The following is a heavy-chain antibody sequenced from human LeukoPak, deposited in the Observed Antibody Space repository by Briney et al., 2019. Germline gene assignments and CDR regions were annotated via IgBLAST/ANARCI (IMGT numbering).Heavy chain of an antibody. J-gene: IGHJ4*02. V-gene: IGHV3-30*18. CDR3: AKVGLTRRRVEGKYSSSWGAFDY. CDR2: ISYDGSNK. Sequence: HPGRSLRLSCAASGFTFSSYGMHWVRQAPGKGLEWVAVISYDGSNKYYADSVKGRFTISRDNPKNTLYLQMNSLRAEDTAVYYCAKVGLTRRRVEGKYSSSWGAFDYWGQGTLVTVSS. CDR1: GFTFSSYG. D-gene: IGHD6-13*01.